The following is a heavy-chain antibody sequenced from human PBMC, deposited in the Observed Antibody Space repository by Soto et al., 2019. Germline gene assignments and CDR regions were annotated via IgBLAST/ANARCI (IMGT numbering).Heavy chain of an antibody. Sequence: GGSLRLSCGVSGFTFSNYSMNWFRQAPWKWLEWVTYISGSGKTIYYADSVKGRFTISRDNANNSLYLQMNSLRDDDTAVYYCARDRSPYSSSSGLGYWGQGTRVTVSS. CDR1: GFTFSNYS. J-gene: IGHJ4*02. D-gene: IGHD6-6*01. CDR3: ARDRSPYSSSSGLGY. V-gene: IGHV3-48*02. CDR2: ISGSGKTI.